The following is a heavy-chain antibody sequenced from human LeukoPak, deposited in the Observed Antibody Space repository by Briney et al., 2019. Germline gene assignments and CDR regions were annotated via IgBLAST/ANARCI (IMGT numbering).Heavy chain of an antibody. CDR3: AGCGYSYGDYYYYYMDV. CDR1: GYTFTSYA. Sequence: ASVKVSCKASGYTFTSYAMNWVRQAPGQGLEWMGWINTNTGNPTYAQGFTGRFVFSLDTSVSTAYLQISSLKAEDTAVYYCAGCGYSYGDYYYYYMDVWGKGTTVTVSS. J-gene: IGHJ6*03. V-gene: IGHV7-4-1*02. CDR2: INTNTGNP. D-gene: IGHD5-18*01.